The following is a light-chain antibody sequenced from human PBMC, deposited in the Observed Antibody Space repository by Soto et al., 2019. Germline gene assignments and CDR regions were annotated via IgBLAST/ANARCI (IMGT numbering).Light chain of an antibody. CDR2: KAS. Sequence: DIQMTQSPSTLSASRGGRVTLTCRASQTISTWLAWYQQKPGKAPKLLIYKASSLEGGVPSRFSGSGSGAEFSLTISSLQPDDFATYYCQQYGTYPWTFGQGTKVDNK. J-gene: IGKJ1*01. CDR1: QTISTW. CDR3: QQYGTYPWT. V-gene: IGKV1-5*03.